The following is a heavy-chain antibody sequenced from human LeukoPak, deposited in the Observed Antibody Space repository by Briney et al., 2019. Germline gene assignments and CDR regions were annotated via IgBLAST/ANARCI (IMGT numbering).Heavy chain of an antibody. Sequence: GGSLRLSCAASGFTFSSYGMSCVRQAPGKGLEWVSAISGSGGSTYYADSVKGRFTISRDNSKNTLYLQMNSLRAEDTAVYYCAKDGSSGDYVNYYYYMDVWGKGTTVTVSS. CDR2: ISGSGGST. D-gene: IGHD4-17*01. V-gene: IGHV3-23*01. CDR3: AKDGSSGDYVNYYYYMDV. CDR1: GFTFSSYG. J-gene: IGHJ6*03.